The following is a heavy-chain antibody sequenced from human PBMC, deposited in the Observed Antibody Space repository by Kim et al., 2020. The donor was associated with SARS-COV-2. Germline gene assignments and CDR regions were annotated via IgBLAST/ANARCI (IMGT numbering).Heavy chain of an antibody. V-gene: IGHV3-11*06. Sequence: GRFTISRDNAKNSLYLQMNSLRAEDTAVYYCARGGGIGYCSGGSCYSSDYWGQGTLVTVSS. CDR3: ARGGGIGYCSGGSCYSSDY. D-gene: IGHD2-15*01. J-gene: IGHJ4*02.